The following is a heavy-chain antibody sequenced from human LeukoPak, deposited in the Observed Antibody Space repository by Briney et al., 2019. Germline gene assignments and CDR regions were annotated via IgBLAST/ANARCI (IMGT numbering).Heavy chain of an antibody. D-gene: IGHD2-2*01. CDR2: ISGSGGST. CDR3: AKDRARQGQPLSPGLL. J-gene: IGHJ6*02. V-gene: IGHV3-23*01. CDR1: GFTFSSYA. Sequence: PGGSLRLSCAASGFTFSSYAMSWVRQAPGKGLEWVSAISGSGGSTYYADSVKGRFTISRDNSKNTLYLQMNSLRAEDTAVYYCAKDRARQGQPLSPGLLWGQGTTVTVSS.